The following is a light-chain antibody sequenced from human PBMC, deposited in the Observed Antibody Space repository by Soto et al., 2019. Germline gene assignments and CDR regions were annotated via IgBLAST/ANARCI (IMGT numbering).Light chain of an antibody. V-gene: IGKV1-5*01. Sequence: DTQMTQSPSCLFASXGDGVTITXXASQTIGNWLTWYQQKPGKAPKLLIYDASILEGGVPSRFSGSGSGTEFTLTISSLQPDDFATYYCQQCSSYPYTFGQGTKVDIK. CDR2: DAS. CDR1: QTIGNW. J-gene: IGKJ2*01. CDR3: QQCSSYPYT.